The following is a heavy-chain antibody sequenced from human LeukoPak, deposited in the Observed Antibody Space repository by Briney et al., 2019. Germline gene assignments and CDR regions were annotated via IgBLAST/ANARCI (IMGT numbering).Heavy chain of an antibody. J-gene: IGHJ4*02. CDR2: INHSGST. Sequence: SETLSLTCAVYGGSFSGYYWSWIRQPPGKGLEWIGEINHSGSTNYNPSLKSRVTISVDTSKNQFSLKLSSVTAADTAVYYCAGGDYYYDSSGPDGTFDHWDQGTLVTVSS. CDR3: AGGDYYYDSSGPDGTFDH. D-gene: IGHD3-22*01. V-gene: IGHV4-34*01. CDR1: GGSFSGYY.